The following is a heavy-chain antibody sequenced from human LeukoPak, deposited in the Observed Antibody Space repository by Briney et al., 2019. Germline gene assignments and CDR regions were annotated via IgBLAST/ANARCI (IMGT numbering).Heavy chain of an antibody. J-gene: IGHJ4*02. CDR1: GYTFTGYY. D-gene: IGHD2-2*01. Sequence: GASVKVSCKASGYTFTGYYMHWVRQAPGQGLEWMGWINPNSGGTNYAQKFQGRVTMTRDTSISTAYMELSRLRSDDTAVYYCARKDYCSSTSCYPFDYWGQGTLVTVSS. V-gene: IGHV1-2*02. CDR3: ARKDYCSSTSCYPFDY. CDR2: INPNSGGT.